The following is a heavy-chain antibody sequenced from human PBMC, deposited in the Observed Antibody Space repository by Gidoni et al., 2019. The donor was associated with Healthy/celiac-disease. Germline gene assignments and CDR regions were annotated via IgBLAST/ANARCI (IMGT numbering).Heavy chain of an antibody. J-gene: IGHJ6*02. CDR1: GYTLTDLS. D-gene: IGHD6-13*01. CDR2: FDPEDGET. Sequence: QVQLVQSGAEVKKPGASVKVSCKVSGYTLTDLSMHWVRQAPGKGREWMGGFDPEDGETIYAQKFQGRVTMTEDTSTDTAYMELSSLRSEDTAVYYCATAPWEGAANYYYYGMDVWGQGTTVTVSS. V-gene: IGHV1-24*01. CDR3: ATAPWEGAANYYYYGMDV.